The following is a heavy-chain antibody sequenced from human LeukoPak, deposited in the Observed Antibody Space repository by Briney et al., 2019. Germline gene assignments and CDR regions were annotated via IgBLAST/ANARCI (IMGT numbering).Heavy chain of an antibody. V-gene: IGHV3-66*01. J-gene: IGHJ4*02. CDR1: GFTVTTNY. Sequence: GGSLRLSCAASGFTVTTNYMTWVRQAPGKGLEWVSIIYSGGRTDYADSVKGRFTISRDNSKNTLDLQMNSLRAEDTAVYYCARRLEYSGSKGVFDYWGQRTLVTVSS. CDR3: ARRLEYSGSKGVFDY. D-gene: IGHD1-26*01. CDR2: IYSGGRT.